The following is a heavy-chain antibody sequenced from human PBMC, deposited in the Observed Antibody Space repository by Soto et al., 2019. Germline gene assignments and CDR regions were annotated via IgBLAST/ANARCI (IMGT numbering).Heavy chain of an antibody. CDR1: GYSFSSQW. Sequence: GESLKISCKGSGYSFSSQWIGWVRQMPGKGLEWMGIIYPGHSDTRYSPSFQGQVTISADESISTAYLQWSSLKASDTAMYYCATLPGDTNWFHPWGQGTLVTVSS. D-gene: IGHD2-21*01. J-gene: IGHJ5*02. V-gene: IGHV5-51*01. CDR2: IYPGHSDT. CDR3: ATLPGDTNWFHP.